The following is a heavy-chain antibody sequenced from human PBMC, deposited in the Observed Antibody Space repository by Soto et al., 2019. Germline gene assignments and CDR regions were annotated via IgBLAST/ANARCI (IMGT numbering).Heavy chain of an antibody. CDR1: GYTFTSYA. J-gene: IGHJ3*02. Sequence: XSVKVSCKASGYTFTSYAMHWVRQAPGQRLEWMGWINAGNGNTKYSQKFQGRVTITRDTSASTAYMELSSLRSEDTAVYYCARTIVVVTAAFDIWGQGTMVTVS. CDR2: INAGNGNT. D-gene: IGHD2-21*02. V-gene: IGHV1-3*01. CDR3: ARTIVVVTAAFDI.